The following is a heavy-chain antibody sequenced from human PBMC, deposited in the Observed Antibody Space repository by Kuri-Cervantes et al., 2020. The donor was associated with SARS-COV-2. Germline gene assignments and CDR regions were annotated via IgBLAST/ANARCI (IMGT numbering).Heavy chain of an antibody. J-gene: IGHJ6*02. D-gene: IGHD2-15*01. CDR1: GGSISSYY. V-gene: IGHV4-59*01. CDR2: IYYSGST. CDR3: ARLPRSGGKTDHYYYGMDV. Sequence: SETLSLTCTVSGGSISSYYWSWIRQPPGKGLEWIGYIYYSGSTNYNPSLKSRVTISVDTSKNQFSLKLSSVTAADTAVYYCARLPRSGGKTDHYYYGMDVWGQGTTVTVSS.